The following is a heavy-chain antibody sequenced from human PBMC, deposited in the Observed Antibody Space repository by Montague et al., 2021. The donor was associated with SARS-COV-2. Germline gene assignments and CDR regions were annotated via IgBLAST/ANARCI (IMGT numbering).Heavy chain of an antibody. V-gene: IGHV4-39*01. CDR1: GDSISTSQYY. D-gene: IGHD5-12*01. Sequence: SETLSLTCTVSGDSISTSQYYWGWIRQPPGKGLEWIGTIYYSGSTYYNPSLKSRVTISEDTSKSQFSLRLSSVTAADTAVYYCASFNIVARTDYYYGTDVWGRGTTVTVSS. CDR3: ASFNIVARTDYYYGTDV. CDR2: IYYSGST. J-gene: IGHJ6*02.